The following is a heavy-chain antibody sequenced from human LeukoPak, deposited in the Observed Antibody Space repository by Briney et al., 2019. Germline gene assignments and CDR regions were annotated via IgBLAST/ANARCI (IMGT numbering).Heavy chain of an antibody. D-gene: IGHD2-2*01. CDR2: IIPIFGTA. J-gene: IGHJ4*02. CDR3: XXXXXXXVXAASXLFDY. CDR1: GGTFSSYA. Sequence: SVKVSCKASGGTFSSYAISWVRQAPGQGLEWMGRIIPIFGTANYAQKFQGRVTITADKSTSTAYMELSSLRSEDTAVYYCXXXXXXXVXAASXLFDYWGQGTLVTVSS. V-gene: IGHV1-69*06.